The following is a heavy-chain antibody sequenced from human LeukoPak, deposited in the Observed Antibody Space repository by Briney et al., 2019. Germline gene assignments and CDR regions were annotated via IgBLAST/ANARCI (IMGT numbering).Heavy chain of an antibody. D-gene: IGHD2-2*01. CDR3: ARVELEGYCSSTSCSVWFDP. CDR1: GGSISSSSYS. Sequence: SETLSLTCTVSGGSISSSSYSWGWLRQPPGKGLEWIVSIYYSGSTYYNPSLKSQLTISVDTSKNQFSLKLSSVTAADTAVYYCARVELEGYCSSTSCSVWFDPWGQGTLVTVSS. CDR2: IYYSGST. V-gene: IGHV4-39*01. J-gene: IGHJ5*02.